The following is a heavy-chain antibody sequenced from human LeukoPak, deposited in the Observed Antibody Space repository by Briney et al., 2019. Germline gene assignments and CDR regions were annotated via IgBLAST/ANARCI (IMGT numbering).Heavy chain of an antibody. CDR1: RFTFTTYA. CDR2: ISNDGDNT. V-gene: IGHV3-64*01. D-gene: IGHD3-22*01. J-gene: IGHJ4*02. Sequence: GGSLRLSCAASRFTFTTYAMHWVRQAPGKGLEYVSSISNDGDNTYYANSVRGRFTISRDNSKNTLYLQLGSLRAEDMAVYYCARVRSGYFRAPDFDYWGQGTLVTVSS. CDR3: ARVRSGYFRAPDFDY.